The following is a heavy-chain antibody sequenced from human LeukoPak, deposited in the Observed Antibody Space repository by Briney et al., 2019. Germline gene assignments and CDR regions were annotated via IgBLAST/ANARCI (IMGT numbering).Heavy chain of an antibody. CDR2: ISAYNGNT. J-gene: IGHJ4*02. D-gene: IGHD2-15*01. CDR3: ARDHCSGGGCYSASDY. V-gene: IGHV1-18*01. CDR1: GYTFTSYG. Sequence: GASVKVSCKASGYTFTSYGISWVRQAPGQGLEWMGWISAYNGNTNYAQKLQGRVTMTTDTSTSTAYMELRSLRSDDTAVYYCARDHCSGGGCYSASDYWGQGTLVTVSS.